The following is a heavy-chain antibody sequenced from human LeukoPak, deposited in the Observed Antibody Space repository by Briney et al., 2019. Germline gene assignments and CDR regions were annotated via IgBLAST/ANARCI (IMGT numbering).Heavy chain of an antibody. CDR3: ARGRYCSADICTGGDSFDI. CDR1: GSSISNYY. V-gene: IGHV4-4*07. Sequence: SETLSLTCTVSGSSISNYYWSWIRQPAGKGLEWIGRKYARGSSNYNPPVQSRVTMSVDTSKNQFSLKLRSVTAADTAVYYCARGRYCSADICTGGDSFDIWGQGTMVSVSP. J-gene: IGHJ3*02. CDR2: KYARGSS. D-gene: IGHD2-15*01.